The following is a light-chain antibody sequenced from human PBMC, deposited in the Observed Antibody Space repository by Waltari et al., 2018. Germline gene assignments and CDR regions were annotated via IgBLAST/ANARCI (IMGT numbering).Light chain of an antibody. V-gene: IGKV3-20*01. CDR2: GAS. CDR3: QHYVRLPVT. CDR1: QSVSRT. J-gene: IGKJ1*01. Sequence: RPTLSGRASQSVSRTLAWYQQKPGQAPRLLIYGASTRATGIPDRFSGSGSGTDFSLTISRLEPEDFAVYYCQHYVRLPVTFGQGTKVEIK.